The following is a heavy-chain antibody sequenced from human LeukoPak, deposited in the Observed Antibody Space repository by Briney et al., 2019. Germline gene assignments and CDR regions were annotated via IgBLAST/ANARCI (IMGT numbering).Heavy chain of an antibody. J-gene: IGHJ6*03. Sequence: ASVKVSCKASGYTFTGYYMHWVRQAPGQGLEWMGWINPNSGGTNYAQKFQGRVTMTRDTSISTAYMELSRLRSDDTAVYYCAREAYDSGSFRTDYYYMDVWGKGTTVTISS. CDR1: GYTFTGYY. V-gene: IGHV1-2*02. D-gene: IGHD3-10*01. CDR2: INPNSGGT. CDR3: AREAYDSGSFRTDYYYMDV.